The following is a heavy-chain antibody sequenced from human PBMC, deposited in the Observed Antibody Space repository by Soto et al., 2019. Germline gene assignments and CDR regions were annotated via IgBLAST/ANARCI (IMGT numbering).Heavy chain of an antibody. CDR3: AKDRGIAVAGTGWFDP. CDR1: GFTFSSYA. V-gene: IGHV3-23*01. D-gene: IGHD6-19*01. CDR2: ISGSGGST. J-gene: IGHJ5*02. Sequence: EVQLLESGGGLVQPGGSLRLSCVASGFTFSSYAMSWVRQAPGKGLEWVSAISGSGGSTYYADSVKGRFTISRDNSKNTLYLQMNSLRAEDTAVYYCAKDRGIAVAGTGWFDPWGQGTLVTVSS.